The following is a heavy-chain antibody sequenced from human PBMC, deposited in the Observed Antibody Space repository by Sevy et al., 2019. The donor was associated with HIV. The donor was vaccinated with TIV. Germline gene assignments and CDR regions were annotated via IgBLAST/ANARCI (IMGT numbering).Heavy chain of an antibody. V-gene: IGHV3-30*04. D-gene: IGHD3-9*01. CDR3: AKDFTGYNGMDV. Sequence: GGSLRLSCAASGFTFFAYTMHWVRQAPGKGLEWVAVISYHGRDKFYAESVKGRSTISRDNSKNMLYLQINSLRAEDTAVYYCAKDFTGYNGMDVWGQGTMVTVSS. J-gene: IGHJ6*02. CDR1: GFTFFAYT. CDR2: ISYHGRDK.